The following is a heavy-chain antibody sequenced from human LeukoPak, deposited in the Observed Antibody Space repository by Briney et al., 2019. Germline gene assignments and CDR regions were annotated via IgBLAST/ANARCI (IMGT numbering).Heavy chain of an antibody. V-gene: IGHV3-30*04. CDR1: GFTFSTYA. J-gene: IGHJ4*02. D-gene: IGHD6-13*01. Sequence: GGSLRLSCAASGFTFSTYAMHWLPQAPGKGLEWLAVLSSDGGNEYYADSVKGRFTISRDNSKSTLYLQMNSLRTEDAAVYYCARVGLIAAVGSFDYWGQGTLVTVSS. CDR3: ARVGLIAAVGSFDY. CDR2: LSSDGGNE.